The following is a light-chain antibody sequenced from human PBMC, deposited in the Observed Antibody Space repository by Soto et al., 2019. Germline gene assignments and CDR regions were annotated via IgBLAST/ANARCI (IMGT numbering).Light chain of an antibody. Sequence: QSALTQPASVSGSLGQSITISCTGTSSDVGGYNYVSWYQQHPDKAPKLLIFEVTNRPSGVSGRFSGSKSGITASLSISGLQPEDEADYYCTSYSSSSPVLFGGGTKVTVL. CDR1: SSDVGGYNY. CDR3: TSYSSSSPVL. J-gene: IGLJ2*01. CDR2: EVT. V-gene: IGLV2-14*01.